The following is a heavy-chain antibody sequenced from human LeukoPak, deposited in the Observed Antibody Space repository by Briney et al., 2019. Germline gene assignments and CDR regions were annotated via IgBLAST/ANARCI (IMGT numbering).Heavy chain of an antibody. Sequence: GASVKVSCKASGYTFTGYYMHWVRQAPGQGLEWMGWINPNSGGTNYAQKFQGRVTMTRDTSISTAYMELSRLRSDDTAVYYCARRWELRVGAFDIWGQGTMVTVSS. J-gene: IGHJ3*02. CDR2: INPNSGGT. CDR3: ARRWELRVGAFDI. V-gene: IGHV1-2*02. CDR1: GYTFTGYY. D-gene: IGHD1-26*01.